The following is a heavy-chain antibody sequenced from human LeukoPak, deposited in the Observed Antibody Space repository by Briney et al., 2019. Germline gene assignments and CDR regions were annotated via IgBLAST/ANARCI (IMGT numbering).Heavy chain of an antibody. V-gene: IGHV3-7*04. CDR2: IKPDGSEK. J-gene: IGHJ4*02. Sequence: GGSLRLSCAASGFTFSRFWMGWVRQAPGKGLEWVANIKPDGSEKNYGDSVRGRFTISRDNARNSLYLQMNSLRAEDTAVYYCARENYFDYWGQGTLVTVS. CDR3: ARENYFDY. CDR1: GFTFSRFW.